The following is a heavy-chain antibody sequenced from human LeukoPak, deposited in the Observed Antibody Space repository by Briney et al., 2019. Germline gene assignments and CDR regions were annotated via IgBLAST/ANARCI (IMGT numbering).Heavy chain of an antibody. V-gene: IGHV3-7*04. D-gene: IGHD5-24*01. J-gene: IGHJ4*02. CDR3: TRVGYIDEGIDY. Sequence: GGSLRLSCVATGFPFSSYWMTWVRQAPGKGLEWVANIKQDGSKKSYVDSVKGRFTISRDNAKNSLYLQMNSLRAEDTAIYYCTRVGYIDEGIDYWGQGTLVTVSS. CDR2: IKQDGSKK. CDR1: GFPFSSYW.